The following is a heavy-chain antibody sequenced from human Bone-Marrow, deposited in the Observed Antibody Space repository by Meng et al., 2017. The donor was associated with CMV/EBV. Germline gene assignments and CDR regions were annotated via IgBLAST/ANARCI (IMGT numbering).Heavy chain of an antibody. V-gene: IGHV3-23*01. CDR3: AREGTADDAFDI. Sequence: GGSLRLTCAASGFTFSSYAMSWVRQAPGKGLEWVSAISGSGGSTYYADSVKGRFTISRDNAKNSLYLQMNSLRAEDTAVYYCAREGTADDAFDIWGPGTMVTGSS. D-gene: IGHD1/OR15-1a*01. J-gene: IGHJ3*02. CDR2: ISGSGGST. CDR1: GFTFSSYA.